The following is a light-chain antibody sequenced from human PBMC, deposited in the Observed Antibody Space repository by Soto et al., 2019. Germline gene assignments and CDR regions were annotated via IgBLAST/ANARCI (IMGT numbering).Light chain of an antibody. CDR2: EVT. CDR1: SSDVGSYDY. Sequence: QSALIQPPSVSGSPGQSVTISCTGTSSDVGSYDYVSWYQQHPGRAPKLMIYEVTKRPSGVPDRFSGSKSGNTASLTVSGLQAEDEADYYCSSYAASNNFYFVFGGGTKLTVL. J-gene: IGLJ3*02. CDR3: SSYAASNNFYFV. V-gene: IGLV2-8*01.